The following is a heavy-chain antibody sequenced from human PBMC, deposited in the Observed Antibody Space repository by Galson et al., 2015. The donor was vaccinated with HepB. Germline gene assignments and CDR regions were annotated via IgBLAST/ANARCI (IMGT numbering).Heavy chain of an antibody. CDR3: ARQEGYCSGGTCYSDH. CDR1: GYSFSSYW. V-gene: IGHV5-10-1*01. J-gene: IGHJ4*02. Sequence: QSGAEVKKPGESLRISCKGSGYSFSSYWISWVRQMPGKGLGWLGRIDLSASYTTYSPSFQGHVTLSTDQSISTAYLQWSSLKASDTAMYYCARQEGYCSGGTCYSDHWGQGTLVTVSS. D-gene: IGHD2-15*01. CDR2: IDLSASYT.